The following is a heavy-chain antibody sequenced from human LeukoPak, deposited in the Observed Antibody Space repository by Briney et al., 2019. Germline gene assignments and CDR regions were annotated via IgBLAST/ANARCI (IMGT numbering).Heavy chain of an antibody. Sequence: PSETLSLTCTVSGGSISSSSYYWGWIRQPPGKGLEWIGSIYYSGSTYYNPSLKSRVTISVDTSKNQFSLKLSSVTAADTAVYYCARRGQYCSSTSCYPFDYWDQGTLVTVSS. D-gene: IGHD2-2*01. J-gene: IGHJ4*02. CDR2: IYYSGST. CDR1: GGSISSSSYY. V-gene: IGHV4-39*01. CDR3: ARRGQYCSSTSCYPFDY.